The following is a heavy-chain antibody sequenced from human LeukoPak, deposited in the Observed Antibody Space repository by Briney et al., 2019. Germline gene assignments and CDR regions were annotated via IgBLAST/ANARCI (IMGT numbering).Heavy chain of an antibody. CDR2: INPRAGST. V-gene: IGHV1-46*01. J-gene: IGHJ3*02. D-gene: IGHD3-22*01. Sequence: ASVKVSCKASGYTFTKYYIHWVRHRPGQGLEWRGVINPRAGSTNYAQKFQGRVTLTRDTSTSTVYMNVSNLRSEDTAVYYCARESLGSYKTVVIVARGHDAFDMWGQGTMVTVSS. CDR1: GYTFTKYY. CDR3: ARESLGSYKTVVIVARGHDAFDM.